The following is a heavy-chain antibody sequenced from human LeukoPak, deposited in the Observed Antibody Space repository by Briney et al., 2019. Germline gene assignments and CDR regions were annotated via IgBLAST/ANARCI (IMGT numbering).Heavy chain of an antibody. D-gene: IGHD3-22*01. Sequence: SETLSLTCTVSGYSISSYYWTWIRQPPGKGLEWIGYLDYSGSTNYNPSLKSRVTISVDTSKNQFSLKLSSVTAADTAVYYCAREPPPYYYDSSGYYYAGWFDPWGQGTLVTVSS. CDR3: AREPPPYYYDSSGYYYAGWFDP. CDR2: LDYSGST. J-gene: IGHJ5*02. V-gene: IGHV4-59*01. CDR1: GYSISSYY.